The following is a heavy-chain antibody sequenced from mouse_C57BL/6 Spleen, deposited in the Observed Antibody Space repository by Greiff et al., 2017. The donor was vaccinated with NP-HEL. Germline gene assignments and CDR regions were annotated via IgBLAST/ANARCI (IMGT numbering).Heavy chain of an antibody. V-gene: IGHV5-17*01. Sequence: EVMLVESGGGLVKPGGSLKLSCAASGFTLSDYGMHWVRQAPEKGLEWVAYISSGSSTIYYADTVKGRFTISRDNAKNTLFLQMTSMRSEDTAMYYCARRSALDYWGQGTSVTVSS. CDR3: ARRSALDY. D-gene: IGHD1-1*01. J-gene: IGHJ4*01. CDR2: ISSGSSTI. CDR1: GFTLSDYG.